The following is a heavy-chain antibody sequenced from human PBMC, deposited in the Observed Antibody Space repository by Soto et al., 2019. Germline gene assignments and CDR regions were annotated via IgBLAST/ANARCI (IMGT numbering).Heavy chain of an antibody. CDR3: TKVRADYYDSSGPNY. V-gene: IGHV3-48*01. CDR2: ISSSSSTI. J-gene: IGHJ4*02. CDR1: GFTFSSYS. D-gene: IGHD3-22*01. Sequence: GGSLRLSCAASGFTFSSYSMNWVRQAPGKGLEWVSYISSSSSTIYYADSVKGRFTISRDNAKNSLYLQMNSLRAEDTAVYYCTKVRADYYDSSGPNYWGQGTLVTVSS.